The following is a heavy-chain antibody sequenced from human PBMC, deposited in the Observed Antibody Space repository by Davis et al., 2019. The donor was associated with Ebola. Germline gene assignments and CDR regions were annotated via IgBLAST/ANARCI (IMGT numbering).Heavy chain of an antibody. CDR1: GFTFSSYW. D-gene: IGHD3-9*01. CDR2: IKQDGSEK. V-gene: IGHV3-7*03. CDR3: AKAYDILTGYYTSNYFDY. Sequence: GESLKISCAASGFTFSSYWMSWVRQAPGKGLEWVANIKQDGSEKYYADSVKGRFTISRDNSKNTLYLQMNSLRAEDTAVYYCAKAYDILTGYYTSNYFDYWGQGTLVTVSS. J-gene: IGHJ4*02.